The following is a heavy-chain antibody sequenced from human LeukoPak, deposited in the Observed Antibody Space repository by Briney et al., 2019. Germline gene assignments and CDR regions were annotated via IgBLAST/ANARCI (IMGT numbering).Heavy chain of an antibody. V-gene: IGHV1-69*13. D-gene: IGHD3-9*01. CDR2: IIPIFGTA. CDR3: AREEYDILTGVYYFDY. CDR1: VGPFSSYA. Sequence: GASVNVSCKASVGPFSSYAISWVRQAPGQGLEWMGGIIPIFGTANYAQKFQGRVTITADESTSTAYMELSSLRSEDTAVYYCAREEYDILTGVYYFDYWGQGTLVTVSS. J-gene: IGHJ4*02.